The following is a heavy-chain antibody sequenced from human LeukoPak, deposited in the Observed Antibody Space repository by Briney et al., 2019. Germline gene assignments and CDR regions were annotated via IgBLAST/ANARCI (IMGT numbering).Heavy chain of an antibody. Sequence: SETLSLTCAVYGGSFSDYYWSWIRQPPGKGLEWIGEINHSGSTNCNPSLKSRVTISVDTSKNQFSLKLSSVTAADTAVYYCARVLRPFTIFGVVFKSIDYFDYWGQGTLVTVSS. V-gene: IGHV4-34*01. D-gene: IGHD3-3*01. CDR1: GGSFSDYY. CDR2: INHSGST. J-gene: IGHJ4*02. CDR3: ARVLRPFTIFGVVFKSIDYFDY.